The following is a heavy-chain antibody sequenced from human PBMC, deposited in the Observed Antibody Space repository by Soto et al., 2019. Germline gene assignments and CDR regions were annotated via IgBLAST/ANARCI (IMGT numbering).Heavy chain of an antibody. J-gene: IGHJ4*02. CDR2: IYYSGST. Sequence: SETLSLTCTVSGGSIGSGGYYWSWIRQHPGKGLEWIGYIYYSGSTYYNPSLKSRVTISVDTSKNQFSLKLSSVTAADTAVYYCARGNYYDSSGYYYTGYYFDYWGQGTLVTVSS. CDR3: ARGNYYDSSGYYYTGYYFDY. CDR1: GGSIGSGGYY. D-gene: IGHD3-22*01. V-gene: IGHV4-31*03.